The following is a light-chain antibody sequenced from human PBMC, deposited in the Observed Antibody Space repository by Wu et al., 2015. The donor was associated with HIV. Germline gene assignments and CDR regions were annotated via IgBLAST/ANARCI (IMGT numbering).Light chain of an antibody. J-gene: IGKJ1*01. CDR3: QQYHNWPRT. CDR2: DAS. V-gene: IGKV3-15*01. CDR1: QSVSNS. Sequence: EIVMTQSPATLSVSPGERVTLSCRASQSVSNSLAWYQQKPGQAPRLLIYDASTRATGIPARFSGSGSGAEFTLTISSMQSEDFAVYYCQQYHNWPRTFGQGTKVEIK.